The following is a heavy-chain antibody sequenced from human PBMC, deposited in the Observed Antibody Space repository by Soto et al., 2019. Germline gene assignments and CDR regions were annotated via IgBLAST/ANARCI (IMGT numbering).Heavy chain of an antibody. Sequence: QVQLVESGGGVVQPGRSLRLSCAASGFTFSDYAMHWVRHVPGQGLEWVAVISFDGNIKYDADSVKGRFTISRDNSKNTLFLQMDSLKGEDTAVYSCARAPRRYCTSLSCLGLYGLDVRGQGTAAPSP. V-gene: IGHV3-30-3*01. CDR3: ARAPRRYCTSLSCLGLYGLDV. J-gene: IGHJ6*02. D-gene: IGHD2-8*01. CDR1: GFTFSDYA. CDR2: ISFDGNIK.